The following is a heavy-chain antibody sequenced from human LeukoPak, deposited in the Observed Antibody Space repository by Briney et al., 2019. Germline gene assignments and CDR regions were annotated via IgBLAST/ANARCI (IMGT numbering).Heavy chain of an antibody. CDR1: GFTFSSYA. CDR3: ARDQRGIYSHETEIGYAFDY. V-gene: IGHV3-30-3*01. CDR2: ISYDGSNK. Sequence: PGGSLRLSCAASGFTFSSYAMHWVRQAPGKGLEWVAVISYDGSNKYYADSVKGRFTISRDNSKNTLYLQMNSLRAEDTAVYYRARDQRGIYSHETEIGYAFDYLGQGTLVTVSS. D-gene: IGHD1-26*01. J-gene: IGHJ4*02.